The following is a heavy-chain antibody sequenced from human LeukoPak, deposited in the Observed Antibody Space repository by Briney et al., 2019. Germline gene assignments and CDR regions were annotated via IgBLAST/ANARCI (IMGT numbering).Heavy chain of an antibody. J-gene: IGHJ3*02. V-gene: IGHV1-69*13. D-gene: IGHD2-2*01. CDR3: ASTVVPAKDGAFDI. Sequence: SVKVSCKASGGTFSSYAISWVRQAPGQGLEWMGGIIPIFGTANYAQKFQGRVTITADESTSTAYMELSSLRSEDTAVYYCASTVVPAKDGAFDIRGQGTMVTVSS. CDR2: IIPIFGTA. CDR1: GGTFSSYA.